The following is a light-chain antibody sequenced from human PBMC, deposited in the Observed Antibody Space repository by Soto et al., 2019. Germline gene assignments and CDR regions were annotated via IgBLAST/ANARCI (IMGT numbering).Light chain of an antibody. CDR3: QQYNSYPVG. Sequence: DIQMTQPPSTLSASVGDRVTITCRASQSISSWLAWYQQKPGKAPKLLIYKASSLESGVPSRFSGSGSGTEFTLTISSLQPDDFATYYCQQYNSYPVGFGQGTKVDIK. V-gene: IGKV1-5*03. CDR1: QSISSW. J-gene: IGKJ1*01. CDR2: KAS.